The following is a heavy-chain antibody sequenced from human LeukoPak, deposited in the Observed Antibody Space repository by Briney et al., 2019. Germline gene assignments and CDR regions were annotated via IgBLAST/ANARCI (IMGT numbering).Heavy chain of an antibody. D-gene: IGHD1-26*01. J-gene: IGHJ3*02. CDR3: ARVRWELRSLDAFDI. CDR1: GFTFSSYA. CDR2: ISYDGSNK. V-gene: IGHV3-30-3*01. Sequence: HPGGSLRLSCAASGFTFSSYAMHWVRQAPGKGLEWVAVISYDGSNKYYADSVKGRFTISRDNSKNTLYLQMNSLRAEDTAVYYCARVRWELRSLDAFDIWGQGTMVTVSS.